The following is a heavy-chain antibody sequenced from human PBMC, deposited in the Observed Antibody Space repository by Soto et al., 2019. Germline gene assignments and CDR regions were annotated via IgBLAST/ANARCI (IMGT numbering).Heavy chain of an antibody. D-gene: IGHD3-22*01. J-gene: IGHJ6*02. CDR2: IYYSGST. Sequence: TLSLTCTVSGGSISSGGYYWSWIRQHPGKGLEWIGYIYYSGSTYYNPSLKSRVTISVDTSKNQFSLKLSSVTAADTAVYYCARDLYYYDSSGYFDYYYGMDVWGQGTTVTVSS. CDR1: GGSISSGGYY. V-gene: IGHV4-31*03. CDR3: ARDLYYYDSSGYFDYYYGMDV.